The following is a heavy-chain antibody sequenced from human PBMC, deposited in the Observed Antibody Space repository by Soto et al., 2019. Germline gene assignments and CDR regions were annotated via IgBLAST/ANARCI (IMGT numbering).Heavy chain of an antibody. CDR2: IHAGNGYT. D-gene: IGHD5-12*01. CDR3: ARVQYSGDDFKLAFDI. CDR1: GYTFDNYA. J-gene: IGHJ3*02. V-gene: IGHV1-3*01. Sequence: QVQLAQSGAQVKKPGASVKVSCKASGYTFDNYALHWVRQAPGRRVEWMGWIHAGNGYTKYSQSFLGRVTITRDTTASTVQMDLSSLSSEDTAVYYCARVQYSGDDFKLAFDIWCQGTMVTVSS.